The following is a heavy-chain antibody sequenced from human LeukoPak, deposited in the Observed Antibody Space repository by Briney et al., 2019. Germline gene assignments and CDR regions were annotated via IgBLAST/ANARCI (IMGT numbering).Heavy chain of an antibody. CDR2: INPNSGGT. D-gene: IGHD3-3*01. CDR1: GYTFTGYY. Sequence: ASVKVSCKASGYTFTGYYMHWVRQAPGQGLEWMGRINPNSGGTNYAQKFQGRVTMTRDTSISTAYMELSRLRSDDTAVYYCASSSDRNTIFGVVIRTSYYYYYMDVWGKGTTVTVSS. V-gene: IGHV1-2*06. J-gene: IGHJ6*03. CDR3: ASSSDRNTIFGVVIRTSYYYYYMDV.